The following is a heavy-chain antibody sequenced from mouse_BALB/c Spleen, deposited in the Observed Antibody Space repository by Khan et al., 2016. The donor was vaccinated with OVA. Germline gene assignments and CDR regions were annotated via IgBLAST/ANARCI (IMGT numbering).Heavy chain of an antibody. J-gene: IGHJ4*01. CDR3: AGSLYYNCGSGVEY. D-gene: IGHD2-1*01. Sequence: EVQLLESGPGLVKPSQSLSLTCTVTGYSITSDYVRNLIRQFPGDRLEWMGYISPSGSASYNPALKSRISITRDKSKNKVFLQLKSVTTEDTATXRCAGSLYYNCGSGVEYWGRGSSVTVSS. CDR2: ISPSGSA. CDR1: GYSITSDYV. V-gene: IGHV3-2*02.